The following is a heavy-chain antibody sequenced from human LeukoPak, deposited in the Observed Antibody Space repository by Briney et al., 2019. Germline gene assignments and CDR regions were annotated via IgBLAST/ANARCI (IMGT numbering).Heavy chain of an antibody. CDR1: GASVSSSDYY. J-gene: IGHJ6*02. D-gene: IGHD3-10*01. V-gene: IGHV4-31*03. CDR3: TKMMIRDYGMDV. Sequence: SETLSLTCTVSGASVSSSDYYWSWIRQHPGRGLEWIGYIYYNEIANYKPSLKGRVTISLETSKNQFSLKLTPVTAADTAVYYCTKMMIRDYGMDVWGQGTTVTVSS. CDR2: IYYNEIA.